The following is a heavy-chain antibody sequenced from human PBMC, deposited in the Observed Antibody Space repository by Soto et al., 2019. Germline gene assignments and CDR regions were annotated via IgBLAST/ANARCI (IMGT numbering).Heavy chain of an antibody. CDR3: ARHVSTFGYYYYMDV. CDR2: IYYSGST. Sequence: SETLSLTCTVSGGSISSYYWSWIRQPPGKGLEWIGYIYYSGSTNYNPSLKSRVTISVDTSKNQFSLKLSSVTAADTAVYYCARHVSTFGYYYYMDVWGKGTTVTVSS. J-gene: IGHJ6*03. D-gene: IGHD3-16*01. CDR1: GGSISSYY. V-gene: IGHV4-59*08.